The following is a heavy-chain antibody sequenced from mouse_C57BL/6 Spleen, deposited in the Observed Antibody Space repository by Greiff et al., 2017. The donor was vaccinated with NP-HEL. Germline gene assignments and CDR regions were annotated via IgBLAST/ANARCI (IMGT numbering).Heavy chain of an antibody. D-gene: IGHD1-1*01. V-gene: IGHV5-6*01. CDR2: ISSGGSYT. CDR3: ARGEDYYGSSYD. Sequence: EVQGVESGGDLVKPGGSLKLSCAASGFTFSSYGMSWVRQTPDKRLEWVATISSGGSYTYYPDSVKGRFTISRDNAKNTLYLQMSSLKSEDTAMYYCARGEDYYGSSYDWGQGTTLTVSS. J-gene: IGHJ2*01. CDR1: GFTFSSYG.